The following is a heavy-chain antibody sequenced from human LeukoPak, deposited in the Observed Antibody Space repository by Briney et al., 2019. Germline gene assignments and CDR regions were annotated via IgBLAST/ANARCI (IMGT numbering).Heavy chain of an antibody. CDR3: ARDLAVAALDY. J-gene: IGHJ4*02. D-gene: IGHD6-19*01. Sequence: GGSLRLSCAASGFTFSSYAMSWVRQAPGKGLEWVSVISGSGGNTYYADSVKGRFTISRDNSKNTLYLQMNSLRAEDTAVYYCARDLAVAALDYWGQGTLVTVSS. CDR2: ISGSGGNT. CDR1: GFTFSSYA. V-gene: IGHV3-23*01.